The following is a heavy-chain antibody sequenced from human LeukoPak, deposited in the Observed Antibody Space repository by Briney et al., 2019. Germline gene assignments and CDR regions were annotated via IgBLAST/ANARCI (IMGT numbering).Heavy chain of an antibody. CDR3: ARDYGSGSYYKGFVY. J-gene: IGHJ4*02. D-gene: IGHD3-10*01. CDR1: GGSISSGGYY. CDR2: IYHSGST. Sequence: SETLSLTCTVSGGSISSGGYYWSWIRQPPGKGLEWIGYIYHSGSTYYNPSLKSRVTISVDRSKNQFSLKLSSVTAADTAVYYCARDYGSGSYYKGFVYWGQGTLVTVSS. V-gene: IGHV4-30-2*01.